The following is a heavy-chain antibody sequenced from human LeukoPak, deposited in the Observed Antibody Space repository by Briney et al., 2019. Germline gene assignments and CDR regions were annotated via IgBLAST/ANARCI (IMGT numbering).Heavy chain of an antibody. J-gene: IGHJ3*02. CDR2: IIPIFGTA. V-gene: IGHV1-69*05. CDR3: ARDRTVWELDGNDAFDI. CDR1: GGTFSSYA. Sequence: SVKVSCKASGGTFSSYAISWVRQAPGQGLEWMRGIIPIFGTANYAQKFQGRVTITTDESTSTAYMELSSLRSEDTAVYYCARDRTVWELDGNDAFDIWGQGTMVTVSS. D-gene: IGHD1-26*01.